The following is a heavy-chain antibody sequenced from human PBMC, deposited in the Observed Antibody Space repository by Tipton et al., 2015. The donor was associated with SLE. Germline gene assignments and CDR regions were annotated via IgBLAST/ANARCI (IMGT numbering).Heavy chain of an antibody. Sequence: TLSLTCAVYGGSFSGYYWSWIRQPPGKGLEWIGEINHSGSTNYNPSLKSRVTISVDTSKNQFSLKLSSVTAADTAVYYCARGSDYYDSSTPAVDYWGQGTLVTVSS. CDR2: INHSGST. J-gene: IGHJ4*02. CDR3: ARGSDYYDSSTPAVDY. V-gene: IGHV4-34*01. D-gene: IGHD3-22*01. CDR1: GGSFSGYY.